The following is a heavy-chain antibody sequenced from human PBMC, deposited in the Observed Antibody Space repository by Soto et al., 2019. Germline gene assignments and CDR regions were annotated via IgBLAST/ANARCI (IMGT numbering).Heavy chain of an antibody. Sequence: PSETLSLTCAVSGYSISSGSYWGWIRQSPEMGLEWIVSMYHGGTTFYNPSLKSRITMSMDTSKNQFSLKLRSVTASDTAIYYCARDNIMVVAGRTFDYWGQGTLVTVSS. D-gene: IGHD2-21*02. V-gene: IGHV4-38-2*01. CDR2: MYHGGTT. J-gene: IGHJ4*02. CDR3: ARDNIMVVAGRTFDY. CDR1: GYSISSGSY.